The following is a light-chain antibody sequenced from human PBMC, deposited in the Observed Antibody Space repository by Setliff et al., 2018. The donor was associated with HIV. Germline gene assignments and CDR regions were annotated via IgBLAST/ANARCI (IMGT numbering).Light chain of an antibody. J-gene: IGLJ1*01. CDR2: DVS. V-gene: IGLV2-14*03. Sequence: QSALAQPASVSGSPGQSITISCTGTDIGDTYSVSWYQQHPGKVPRLMIYDVSHRPSGVSHRFSGSKSGNTASLTISGLQAEDEADYYCSSYSNTRTLGFGTGTKVTVL. CDR3: SSYSNTRTLG. CDR1: DIGDTYS.